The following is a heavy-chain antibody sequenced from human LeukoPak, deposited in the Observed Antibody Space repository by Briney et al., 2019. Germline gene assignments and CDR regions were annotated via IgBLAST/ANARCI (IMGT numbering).Heavy chain of an antibody. CDR3: AKASPGYYYYMDV. CDR1: GFTFSSYG. V-gene: IGHV3-30*18. J-gene: IGHJ6*03. CDR2: ISYDGSNK. Sequence: PGGSLRLSCAASGFTFSSYGMHWVRQAPGKGLEWVAVISYDGSNKYYADSVKVRFTISRDNSKNTLYLQMNSLRAEDTAVYYCAKASPGYYYYMDVWGKGTTVTVSS.